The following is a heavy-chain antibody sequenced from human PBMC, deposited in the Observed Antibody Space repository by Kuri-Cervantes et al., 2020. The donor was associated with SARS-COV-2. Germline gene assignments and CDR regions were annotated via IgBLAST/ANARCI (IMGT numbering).Heavy chain of an antibody. Sequence: SVKVSCKASGSTFSGSAIQWVRQARGQRLEWIGWIVVGSGNTDYAREFQERVTITRDMPTTTVYMELSGLRSDDTAMYYCAPFYYRSINNWSDPWGQGTQVTVSS. V-gene: IGHV1-58*02. D-gene: IGHD3-10*01. CDR1: GSTFSGSA. J-gene: IGHJ5*02. CDR3: APFYYRSINNWSDP. CDR2: IVVGSGNT.